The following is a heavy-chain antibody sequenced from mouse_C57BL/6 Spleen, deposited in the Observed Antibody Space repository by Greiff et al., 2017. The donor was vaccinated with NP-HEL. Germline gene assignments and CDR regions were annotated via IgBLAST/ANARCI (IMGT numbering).Heavy chain of an antibody. CDR2: IHPSDSDT. V-gene: IGHV1-74*01. CDR3: AIEHGRGYFDY. CDR1: GYTFTSYW. J-gene: IGHJ2*01. Sequence: QVQLQQPGAELVKPGASVKVSCKASGYTFTSYWMHWVKQRPGQGLEWIGRIHPSDSDTNYNQKFKGKATLTVDKSSSTAYMQLGSLTSADSAVYYCAIEHGRGYFDYWGKGTTLTVSS.